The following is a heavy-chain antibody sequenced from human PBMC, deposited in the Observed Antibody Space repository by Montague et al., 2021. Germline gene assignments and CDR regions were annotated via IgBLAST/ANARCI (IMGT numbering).Heavy chain of an antibody. Sequence: SETLSLTCTVSGGSISEFYWSWIRQSPEKGLEWIGYIYYSGNSNYNPSLKSRVTISVDTSKNQFSLNLRSVTAADTAVYFCARRLGFTAPFDYWGQGTLVSV. CDR1: GGSISEFY. J-gene: IGHJ4*02. V-gene: IGHV4-59*08. CDR3: ARRLGFTAPFDY. D-gene: IGHD7-27*01. CDR2: IYYSGNS.